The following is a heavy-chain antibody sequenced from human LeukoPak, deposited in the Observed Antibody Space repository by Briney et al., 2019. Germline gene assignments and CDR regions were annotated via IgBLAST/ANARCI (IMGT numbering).Heavy chain of an antibody. D-gene: IGHD4-17*01. CDR3: TTDPTTVTTP. Sequence: GGSLRLSCAASGFTFSSYAMSWVRQAPGKGLEWVSAISGSGGSTYYADSVKGRFTISRDNSKNTLYLQMNSLKTEDTAVYYCTTDPTTVTTPWGQGTLVTVSS. CDR2: ISGSGGST. V-gene: IGHV3-23*01. CDR1: GFTFSSYA. J-gene: IGHJ5*02.